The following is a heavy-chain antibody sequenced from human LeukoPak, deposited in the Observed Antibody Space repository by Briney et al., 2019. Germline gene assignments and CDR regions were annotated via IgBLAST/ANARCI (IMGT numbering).Heavy chain of an antibody. J-gene: IGHJ4*02. Sequence: ASVKVSCKASGYAFTSYGISGVRQAPGQGLERMGWISAYKGNTNYAQKLQGRVTMTTDTSTSTAYMELRRLRSDATAVYCCARDHSSYYDSSGSLDYWGQGTLVTVSS. CDR1: GYAFTSYG. D-gene: IGHD3-22*01. CDR2: ISAYKGNT. CDR3: ARDHSSYYDSSGSLDY. V-gene: IGHV1-18*01.